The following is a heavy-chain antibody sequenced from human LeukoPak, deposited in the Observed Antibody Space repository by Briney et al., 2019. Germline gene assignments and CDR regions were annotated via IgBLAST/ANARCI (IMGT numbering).Heavy chain of an antibody. Sequence: SETLSLTCTVSGASISTNSYYWGWIRQPPGKGLEWIGTSYYLGSTYQNPSLKSRLTLYVDTSTNQFSLRLTSVTAADTAVYYCASFKDGLFGFDFWGQGTMVTVSS. V-gene: IGHV4-39*01. J-gene: IGHJ3*01. D-gene: IGHD5-24*01. CDR1: GASISTNSYY. CDR3: ASFKDGLFGFDF. CDR2: SYYLGST.